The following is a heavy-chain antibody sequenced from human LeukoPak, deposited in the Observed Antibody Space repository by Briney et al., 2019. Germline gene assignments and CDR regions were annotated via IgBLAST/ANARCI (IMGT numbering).Heavy chain of an antibody. Sequence: SETLSLTCTVSGGSISSYYWGWIRQPPGKGLEWIESIYYSGSTYYNPSLKSRVTISVDTSKNQFSLKLSSVTAADTAVYYCARRKYGSGSYYTGTYYFDYWGQGTLVTVSS. J-gene: IGHJ4*02. CDR2: IYYSGST. CDR1: GGSISSYY. D-gene: IGHD3-10*01. CDR3: ARRKYGSGSYYTGTYYFDY. V-gene: IGHV4-39*01.